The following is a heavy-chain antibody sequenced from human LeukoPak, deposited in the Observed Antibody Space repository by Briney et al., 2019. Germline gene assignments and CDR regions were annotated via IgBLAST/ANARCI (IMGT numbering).Heavy chain of an antibody. CDR3: ARPSCGVKRYYCYYYMDV. J-gene: IGHJ6*03. V-gene: IGHV1-18*01. D-gene: IGHD2-8*01. Sequence: ASVKVSCKASGYTFTSYGISWVRQAPGQGLEWMGWISAYNGNTNYAQKLQGRVTMTTDTSTSTAYMELRSLRSDDTAVYYCARPSCGVKRYYCYYYMDVWGKGTTVTVSS. CDR1: GYTFTSYG. CDR2: ISAYNGNT.